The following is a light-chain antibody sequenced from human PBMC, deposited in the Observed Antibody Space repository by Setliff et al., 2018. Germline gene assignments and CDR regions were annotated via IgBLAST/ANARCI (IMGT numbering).Light chain of an antibody. CDR3: QVWDSSTFVL. J-gene: IGLJ2*01. V-gene: IGLV3-1*01. CDR1: ELRNKY. CDR2: QST. Sequence: SYELTQPPSVSVYPGQTATITCSGDELRNKYTSWYQQRPGQSPILVIYQSTKRPSGIPERFSASSSGNTATLTISGTQVMDEADYFCQVWDSSTFVLFGGGTKVTVL.